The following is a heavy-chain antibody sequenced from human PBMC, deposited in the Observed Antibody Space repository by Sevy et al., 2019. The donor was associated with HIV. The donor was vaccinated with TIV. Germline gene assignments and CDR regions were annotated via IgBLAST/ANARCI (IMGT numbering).Heavy chain of an antibody. V-gene: IGHV1-24*01. CDR3: ATNRPPTIRDSYYYYYYMDV. J-gene: IGHJ6*03. CDR2: FDPEDGET. Sequence: ASVKVSCKVSGYTLTELSMHWVRQAPGKGLEWMGGFDPEDGETIYAQKFQGRVTMTEDTSTDTAYMELSSLRSEDTAVYYCATNRPPTIRDSYYYYYYMDVWGKGTTVTVSS. D-gene: IGHD5-12*01. CDR1: GYTLTELS.